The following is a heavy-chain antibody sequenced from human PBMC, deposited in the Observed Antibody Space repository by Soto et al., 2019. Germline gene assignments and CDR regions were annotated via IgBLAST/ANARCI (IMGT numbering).Heavy chain of an antibody. V-gene: IGHV3-48*03. J-gene: IGHJ4*02. Sequence: GGSLRLSCAASGFTFSSYEMNWVRQAPGKGLEWVSYISGTGSAIHYADSVKGRYTISRDNTKNSLYLQMDSLRAEDTAVYYCARGVIASSDFWGQGTLVTVSS. CDR2: ISGTGSAI. CDR1: GFTFSSYE. CDR3: ARGVIASSDF. D-gene: IGHD2-21*01.